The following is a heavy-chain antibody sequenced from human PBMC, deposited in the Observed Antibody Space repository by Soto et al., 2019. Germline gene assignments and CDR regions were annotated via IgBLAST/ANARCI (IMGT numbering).Heavy chain of an antibody. V-gene: IGHV1-18*01. Sequence: QVQLVQSGAEVKKPGASVKVSCKASGYTFTSYGISWVRQAPGQGLEWMGWINAYNGNTNHAQKLQGRVTMTTDTSTRTAYMERGSVRSEETGVYYCARDVGYGLIDYWGQGTLVTVSS. CDR3: ARDVGYGLIDY. CDR2: INAYNGNT. CDR1: GYTFTSYG. D-gene: IGHD5-18*01. J-gene: IGHJ4*02.